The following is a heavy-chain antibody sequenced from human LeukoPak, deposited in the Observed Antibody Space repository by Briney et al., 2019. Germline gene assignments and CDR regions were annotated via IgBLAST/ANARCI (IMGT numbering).Heavy chain of an antibody. CDR1: GFTFSTYW. V-gene: IGHV3-74*01. CDR2: KSDGST. D-gene: IGHD3-22*01. CDR3: ARAPSEIGGYYPEYFRH. Sequence: LGGSLRLSCAASGFTFSTYWMHWVRQAPGKGLVWVSRKSDGSTNYADSVKGRFTISRDNAKNTVSLQMNSLRPEDTGVYYCARAPSEIGGYYPEYFRHWGQGTLVTVSS. J-gene: IGHJ1*01.